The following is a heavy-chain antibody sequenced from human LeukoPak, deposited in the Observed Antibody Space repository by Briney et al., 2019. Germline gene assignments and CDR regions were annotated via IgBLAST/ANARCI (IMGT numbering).Heavy chain of an antibody. CDR1: VFTFSSYS. CDR3: ASSGELLAYFDY. J-gene: IGHJ4*02. V-gene: IGHV3-21*01. D-gene: IGHD1-26*01. CDR2: NSSSSSYI. Sequence: PGGALRLSCAASVFTFSSYSMTSVRQATGKGVEWVSSNSSSSSYIYYADSVKGRITTSRDNAKTSLNQQMNSLRAEATAVYYCASSGELLAYFDYWGQGTLVTVSS.